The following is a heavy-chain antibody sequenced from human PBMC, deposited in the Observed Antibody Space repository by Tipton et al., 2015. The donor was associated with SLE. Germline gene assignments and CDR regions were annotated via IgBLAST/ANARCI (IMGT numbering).Heavy chain of an antibody. CDR2: IYYSGST. CDR3: AREYSSSYYFDY. Sequence: TLSLTCTVSGGSISSSSYYWGWIRQPPGKGLEWIGSIYYSGSTYYNPSLKSRVTISVDTSKNQFSLKLSSVTAADTAVYYCAREYSSSYYFDYWGQGTLVTVSS. V-gene: IGHV4-39*07. J-gene: IGHJ4*02. CDR1: GGSISSSSYY. D-gene: IGHD6-6*01.